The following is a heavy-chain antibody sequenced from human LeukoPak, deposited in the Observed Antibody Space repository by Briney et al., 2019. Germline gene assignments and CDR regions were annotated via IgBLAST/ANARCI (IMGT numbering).Heavy chain of an antibody. CDR1: GYTFTSYA. Sequence: ASVKVSCKASGYTFTSYAMNWVRQAPGQGLEWMGWINTNTGNPTYAQGFTGRFVFSLDTSVSTAYLQISSLKAEDTAVYYCARCIAAAGTDYYYYMDVWGKGTTVTVSS. CDR2: INTNTGNP. J-gene: IGHJ6*03. V-gene: IGHV7-4-1*02. D-gene: IGHD6-13*01. CDR3: ARCIAAAGTDYYYYMDV.